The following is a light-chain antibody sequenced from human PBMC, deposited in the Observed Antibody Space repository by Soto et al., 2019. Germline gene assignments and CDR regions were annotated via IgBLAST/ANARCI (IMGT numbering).Light chain of an antibody. CDR3: QKYGSSPT. Sequence: EIVLTQSPGTLSLSPGXRATLSCRASQSVSSSYLAWYQQKPGQAPRLLIYGASSRATGIPDRFSGSGSGTEFNDTTSRLEAEDNAGYSWQKYGSSPTFGTGTKVDIK. J-gene: IGKJ1*01. CDR2: GAS. CDR1: QSVSSSY. V-gene: IGKV3-20*01.